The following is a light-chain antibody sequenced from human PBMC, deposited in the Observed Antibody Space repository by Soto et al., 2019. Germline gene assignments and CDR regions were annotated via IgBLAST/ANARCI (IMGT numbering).Light chain of an antibody. CDR2: AAS. CDR3: QKYNSAPRT. CDR1: QDISNY. J-gene: IGKJ1*01. Sequence: IQLTQSPSSLSASVGDRVTITCRASQDISNYLAWYQQKPGKVPKLLIYAASTLRSGVPSRFSGSGSGADFTLAISSLRPEDVATYYCQKYNSAPRTFGQGTKV. V-gene: IGKV1-27*01.